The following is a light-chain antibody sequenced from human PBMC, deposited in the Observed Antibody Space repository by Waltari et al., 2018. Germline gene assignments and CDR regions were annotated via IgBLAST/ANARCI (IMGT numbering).Light chain of an antibody. Sequence: DIQMTQSPSTLSASVGDRVIITCRASQSLSNWFAWYQQKPGKAPKVLIYKASTLESGVPSRFSGSGSGTEFTLTISSLQPDDFATYYCQQYRNLWTFGQGTKVEIK. CDR1: QSLSNW. CDR2: KAS. V-gene: IGKV1-5*03. CDR3: QQYRNLWT. J-gene: IGKJ1*01.